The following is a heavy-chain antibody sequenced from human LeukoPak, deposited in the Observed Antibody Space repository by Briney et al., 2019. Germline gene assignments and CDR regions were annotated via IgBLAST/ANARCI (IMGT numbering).Heavy chain of an antibody. CDR3: ARTYYDASGYSDAFDI. V-gene: IGHV4-30-4*01. CDR1: GGSISSGDYY. J-gene: IGHJ3*02. D-gene: IGHD3-22*01. CDR2: IYYSGNT. Sequence: SQTLSLTCTVSGGSISSGDYYWSWIRQPPGEGLEWIGHIYYSGNTYYNPSLESRVTISVDTSKNQFSLKLSSVTGADTAVYYCARTYYDASGYSDAFDIWGQGTMVTVSS.